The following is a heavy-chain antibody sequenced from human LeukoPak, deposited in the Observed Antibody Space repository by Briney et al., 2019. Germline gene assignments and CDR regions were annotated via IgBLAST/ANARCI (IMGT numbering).Heavy chain of an antibody. CDR2: INPNSGGT. J-gene: IGHJ4*02. V-gene: IGHV1-2*06. CDR3: ARGANMAVAGTRRRIFDY. CDR1: GYTFTGYY. D-gene: IGHD6-19*01. Sequence: SVKVSCKASGYTFTGYYMHWVRQAPGQGLEWMGRINPNSGGTNYAQKFQGRVAMTRDTSISTAYMELSSLRSEDTAVYYCARGANMAVAGTRRRIFDYWGQGTLVTVSS.